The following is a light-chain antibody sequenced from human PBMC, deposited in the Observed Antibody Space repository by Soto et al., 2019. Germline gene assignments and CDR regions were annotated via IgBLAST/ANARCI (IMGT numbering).Light chain of an antibody. J-gene: IGKJ4*02. Sequence: EIVLTQSPDTLSLSPGERVTLSCRASQSVSRSFLAWYQQKPGQAPRLLIYRKSSRATGIPDRFTGSGSGTDFTLTISRLEPEDFAVYYCQQDESAPLTFGGGAKVEIK. CDR1: QSVSRSF. CDR2: RKS. CDR3: QQDESAPLT. V-gene: IGKV3-20*01.